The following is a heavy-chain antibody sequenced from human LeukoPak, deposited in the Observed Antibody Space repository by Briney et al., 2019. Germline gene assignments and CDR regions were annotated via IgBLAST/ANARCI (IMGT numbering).Heavy chain of an antibody. CDR3: ARVDSSGYHKNYFDY. V-gene: IGHV3-53*01. Sequence: GGSLRLSCAASGFTVSGKSMSWVRQAPGKGLEWVSVIYSGGSTYYADSVKGRFTISRDNSKNTMYLQMNSLRAEDTAVYYCARVDSSGYHKNYFDYWGQGTLVTVSS. CDR2: IYSGGST. CDR1: GFTVSGKS. J-gene: IGHJ4*02. D-gene: IGHD3-22*01.